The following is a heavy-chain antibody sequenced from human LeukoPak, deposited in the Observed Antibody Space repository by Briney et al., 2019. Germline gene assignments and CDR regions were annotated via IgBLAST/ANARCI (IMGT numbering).Heavy chain of an antibody. CDR1: GFTFDDYA. D-gene: IGHD6-19*01. Sequence: GGSLRLPCAASGFTFDDYAMHWVRQAPGKGLEWVSLISGDGGSTYYADSVKGRFTISRDNSKNSLYLQMNSLRTEDTAVYYCARDSSGWLDYWGQGTLVTVSS. CDR2: ISGDGGST. J-gene: IGHJ4*02. V-gene: IGHV3-43*02. CDR3: ARDSSGWLDY.